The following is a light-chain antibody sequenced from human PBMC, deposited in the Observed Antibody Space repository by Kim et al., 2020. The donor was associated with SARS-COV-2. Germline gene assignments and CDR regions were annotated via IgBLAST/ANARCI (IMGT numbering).Light chain of an antibody. Sequence: SPADRATLSCRASQPVDNKVIWFQQKLGQAPRLLLYYASTRATGFPARFSCSGSGTEFTLTISSLRSEDFAVYWCQQNFFWPWTFGQGTKVDIK. CDR3: QQNFFWPWT. CDR1: QPVDNK. J-gene: IGKJ1*01. CDR2: YAS. V-gene: IGKV3-15*01.